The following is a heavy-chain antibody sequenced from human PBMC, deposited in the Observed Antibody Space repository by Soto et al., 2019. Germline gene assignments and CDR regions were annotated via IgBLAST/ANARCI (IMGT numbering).Heavy chain of an antibody. CDR1: GGTFSSYA. D-gene: IGHD3-3*01. Sequence: QFQLVQSGAEVKKPGPSVKVSCKASGGTFSSYAISWVGQAPGQGLEWMGGMIPIFGTGNYAQKFQGRFTISGDESTSTAYVELSSLRSEDTAVYYCARVRGYDFWSALNYWGQGTLVTVSS. V-gene: IGHV1-69*12. CDR2: MIPIFGTG. J-gene: IGHJ4*02. CDR3: ARVRGYDFWSALNY.